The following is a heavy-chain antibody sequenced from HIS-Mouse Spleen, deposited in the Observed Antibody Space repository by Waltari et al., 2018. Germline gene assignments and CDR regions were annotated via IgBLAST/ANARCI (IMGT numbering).Heavy chain of an antibody. J-gene: IGHJ4*02. CDR3: AREGESSSFFDY. Sequence: QVQLVQSGAAVKKPGASVKVSCKASGYTFTGYYMHWVRQATGQGLEWRGGSKHNRCGTNYAQKVQGRVTMTRETSISTAYMERSRLRSDDTAVYYCAREGESSSFFDYWGQGTLVTVSS. D-gene: IGHD6-6*01. CDR1: GYTFTGYY. CDR2: SKHNRCGT. V-gene: IGHV1-2*02.